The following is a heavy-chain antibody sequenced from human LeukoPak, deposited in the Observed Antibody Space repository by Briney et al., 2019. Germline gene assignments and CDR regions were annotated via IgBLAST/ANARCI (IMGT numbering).Heavy chain of an antibody. CDR2: ISGSGGST. CDR3: ARDDYGLDY. D-gene: IGHD4-17*01. J-gene: IGHJ4*02. CDR1: GFSFSSYA. Sequence: GRSLRLSCAASGFSFSSYAMSWVRQAPGKGLEWVSAISGSGGSTYYADSVKGRFTISRDNSENTLYLQMNSLRAEDTAVYYCARDDYGLDYWGQGTLVTVSS. V-gene: IGHV3-23*01.